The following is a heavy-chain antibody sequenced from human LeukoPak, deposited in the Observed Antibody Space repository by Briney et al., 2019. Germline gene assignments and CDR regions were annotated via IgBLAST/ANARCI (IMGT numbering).Heavy chain of an antibody. V-gene: IGHV3-23*01. D-gene: IGHD3-22*01. J-gene: IGHJ2*01. CDR1: GFTFSNYA. CDR3: AKEPRDYDISGYWYFDL. Sequence: PGGSLRLSCAASGFTFSNYAMSWVRQAPGKGLEWVSAICGSCGRTYYADSVKGRFTISRDNSKNTLYLQMDSLRAEDTAVYYCAKEPRDYDISGYWYFDLWGRGTLVTVSS. CDR2: ICGSCGRT.